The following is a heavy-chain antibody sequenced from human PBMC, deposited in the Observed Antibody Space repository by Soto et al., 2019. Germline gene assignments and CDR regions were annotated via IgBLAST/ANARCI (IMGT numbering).Heavy chain of an antibody. V-gene: IGHV4-61*01. D-gene: IGHD1-26*01. Sequence: QVQLQESGPGLVKPSETLSLTCTVSGGSVRSGSDYWSWIRQPPGRGLEWIGYIYYSGSTNFSPSLKSRVNISLDTSKNQFSLKLNSVTAADTAVYYCARGKGLRYGMRFYYYGVDVWGQGTTVTVS. CDR3: ARGKGLRYGMRFYYYGVDV. J-gene: IGHJ6*02. CDR2: IYYSGST. CDR1: GGSVRSGSDY.